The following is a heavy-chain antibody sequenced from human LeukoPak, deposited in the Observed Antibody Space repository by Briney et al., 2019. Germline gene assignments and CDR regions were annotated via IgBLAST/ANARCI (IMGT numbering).Heavy chain of an antibody. V-gene: IGHV3-53*01. D-gene: IGHD3-10*01. Sequence: GSLRLSCAASGFTVSSNYMSWVRQAPGKGLEWVSVIYSGGSTYYADSVKGRFTISRDNSKNTLYLQMNSLRAEDTAVYYCARATRIKYGSGSYYSGWFDPWGQGTLVTVSS. CDR2: IYSGGST. CDR3: ARATRIKYGSGSYYSGWFDP. J-gene: IGHJ5*02. CDR1: GFTVSSNY.